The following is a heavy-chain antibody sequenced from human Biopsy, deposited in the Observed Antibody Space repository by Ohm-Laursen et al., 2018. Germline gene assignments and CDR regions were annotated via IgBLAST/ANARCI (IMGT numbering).Heavy chain of an antibody. CDR1: GFTFSASA. CDR3: LREAATGYYRTADF. Sequence: SLRLSCTAPGFTFSASAVHWVRQAPGKGLEWVAHFSYDGINKHYADSVKGRFTISRDNSKNTLSLQMNSLRVEDTAMYYCLREAATGYYRTADFWGQGTLVTVSS. D-gene: IGHD3-9*01. J-gene: IGHJ4*02. V-gene: IGHV3-30*01. CDR2: FSYDGINK.